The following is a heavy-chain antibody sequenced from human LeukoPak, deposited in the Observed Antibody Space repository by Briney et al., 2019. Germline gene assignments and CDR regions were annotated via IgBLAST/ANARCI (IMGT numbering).Heavy chain of an antibody. CDR3: AREGPGDYTPLDY. CDR1: GFTFSSYA. J-gene: IGHJ4*02. CDR2: ISSNGGST. Sequence: GGSLRLSCAASGFTFSSYAMHWVRQALGKGLEYVSAISSNGGSTYYANSVKGRFTISRDNSKNTLYLQMGSLRAEDMAVYYCAREGPGDYTPLDYWGQGTLVTVSS. D-gene: IGHD4-17*01. V-gene: IGHV3-64*01.